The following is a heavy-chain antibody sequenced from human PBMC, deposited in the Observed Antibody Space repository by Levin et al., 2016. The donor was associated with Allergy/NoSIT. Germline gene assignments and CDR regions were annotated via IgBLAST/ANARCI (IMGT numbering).Heavy chain of an antibody. V-gene: IGHV3-23*01. J-gene: IGHJ4*02. CDR1: GFSFTSNA. D-gene: IGHD3-3*01. CDR2: LGFGDDT. Sequence: GESLKISCAASGFSFTSNAVSWVRQAPGKGLEWVSTLGFGDDTYYAESVTGRFIISRDTSTNTIHLQMNSLTGDDTAIYYCAKDIGGQNFFAPYDQWGQGTLVTVSS. CDR3: AKDIGGQNFFAPYDQ.